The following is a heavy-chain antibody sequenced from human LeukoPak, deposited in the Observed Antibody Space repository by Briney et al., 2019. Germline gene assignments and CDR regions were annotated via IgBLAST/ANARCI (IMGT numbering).Heavy chain of an antibody. Sequence: SETLSLTCTASGGSISSYYWSWIRQPPGKGLEWIGYIYYSGSTNYNPSLKSRVTISVDTSKNQFSLKLSSVTAADTAVYYCARGTVWTTGTTGKGFDPWGQGTLVTVSS. CDR2: IYYSGST. V-gene: IGHV4-59*01. CDR1: GGSISSYY. D-gene: IGHD1-7*01. J-gene: IGHJ5*02. CDR3: ARGTVWTTGTTGKGFDP.